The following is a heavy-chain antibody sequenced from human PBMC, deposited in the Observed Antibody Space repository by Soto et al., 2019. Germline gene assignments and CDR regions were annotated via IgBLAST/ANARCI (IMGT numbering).Heavy chain of an antibody. CDR1: SGSITSDDW. CDR2: VHHSGRSRST. J-gene: IGHJ3*02. Sequence: QVQLQASGPGLVEPSETLSLTCAVSSGSITSDDWWTWFRQSPGKGLVWIGEVHHSGRSRSTNYNPSLKSRASISVDKSKNQFSLRLSSVTAADTAVYYCAITTLAFCTPDIWGQGTTVTVSS. V-gene: IGHV4-4*02. D-gene: IGHD2-8*01. CDR3: AITTLAFCTPDI.